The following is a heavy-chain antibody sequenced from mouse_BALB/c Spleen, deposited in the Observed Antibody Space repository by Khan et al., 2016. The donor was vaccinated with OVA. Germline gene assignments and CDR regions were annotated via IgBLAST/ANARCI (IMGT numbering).Heavy chain of an antibody. Sequence: QVQLQQPGAELVKPGTSVKISCKASGYTFTSYYMYWVKQRPGQGLEWIGGINPNNGDSNFNEKFKSKATLTVDKSSSTSYMQLGILSSEDSAVYYCSRPGYGNPFAYWGQGTLVTVSA. V-gene: IGHV1S81*02. CDR2: INPNNGDS. D-gene: IGHD2-1*01. CDR3: SRPGYGNPFAY. J-gene: IGHJ3*01. CDR1: GYTFTSYY.